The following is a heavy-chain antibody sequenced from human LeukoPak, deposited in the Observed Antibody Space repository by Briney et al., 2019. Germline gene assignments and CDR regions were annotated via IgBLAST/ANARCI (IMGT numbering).Heavy chain of an antibody. D-gene: IGHD3-9*01. J-gene: IGHJ4*02. V-gene: IGHV4-59*01. CDR1: GGSISSYY. CDR2: IYYSGST. CDR3: ARGSGGRYFDWLFVY. Sequence: SETLSLTCTVSGGSISSYYWSWIRQPPGRGLEWIGYIYYSGSTNYNPSLKSRVTISVDTSKNQFSLKLSSVTAADTAVYYCARGSGGRYFDWLFVYWGQGTLVTVSS.